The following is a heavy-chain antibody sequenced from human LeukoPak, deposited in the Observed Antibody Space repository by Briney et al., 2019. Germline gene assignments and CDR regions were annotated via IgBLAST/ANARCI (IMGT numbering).Heavy chain of an antibody. CDR3: ARDHKRITIFGVRDNWFDP. V-gene: IGHV3-23*01. Sequence: GGSLRLSCAASGFTFSSYAMSWVRQAPGKGLEWVSAISGSGGTIYYADSVKGRFTISRDNAKNSLYLQMNSLRDEDTAVYYCARDHKRITIFGVRDNWFDPWGQGTLVTVSS. CDR1: GFTFSSYA. CDR2: ISGSGGTI. J-gene: IGHJ5*02. D-gene: IGHD3-3*01.